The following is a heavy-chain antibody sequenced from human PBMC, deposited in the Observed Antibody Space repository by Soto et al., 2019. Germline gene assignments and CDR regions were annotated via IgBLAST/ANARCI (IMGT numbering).Heavy chain of an antibody. CDR2: ISYDGREK. Sequence: QEQPVESGGGVVQAGRSLRLSCAASGFTFNFFGMHWVRQAPGKVLEWVAVISYDGREKYYADSVKGRFTMSRDNSKNMVYLEMSSLRPEDTSVYYCAKERRYSFDAFDIWGHGTMVTVSS. D-gene: IGHD5-12*01. CDR1: GFTFNFFG. J-gene: IGHJ3*02. V-gene: IGHV3-30*18. CDR3: AKERRYSFDAFDI.